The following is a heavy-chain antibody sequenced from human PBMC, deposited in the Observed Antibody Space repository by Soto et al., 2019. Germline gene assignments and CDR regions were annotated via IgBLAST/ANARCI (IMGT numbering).Heavy chain of an antibody. CDR3: AREGSGYNL. V-gene: IGHV1-69*13. Sequence: SVKVSCKASGGSFSSFGISWVRQAPGQGLEWMGGIIPVFGRPNYAQRFRGRLTITADESTNTVYLELIDLRSEDTAVCYCAREGSGYNLWGQGAQVTVSS. D-gene: IGHD5-12*01. J-gene: IGHJ1*01. CDR1: GGSFSSFG. CDR2: IIPVFGRP.